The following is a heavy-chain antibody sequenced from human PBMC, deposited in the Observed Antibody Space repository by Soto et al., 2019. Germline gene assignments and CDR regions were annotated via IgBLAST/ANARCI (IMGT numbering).Heavy chain of an antibody. CDR3: ARDPAYCSSTSCYQRIDY. D-gene: IGHD2-2*01. J-gene: IGHJ4*02. CDR2: ISYGGSNK. Sequence: GGSMRLSCGAAGFPFDDYAVTWVRQAPGKGLEWVAVISYGGSNKYYADSVKGRFTISRDNSKNTLYLQMNSLRAEDTAVYYCARDPAYCSSTSCYQRIDYWGQGTLVTVS. V-gene: IGHV3-30-3*01. CDR1: GFPFDDYA.